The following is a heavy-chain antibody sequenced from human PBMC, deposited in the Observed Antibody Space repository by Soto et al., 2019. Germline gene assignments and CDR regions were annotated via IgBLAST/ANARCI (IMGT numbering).Heavy chain of an antibody. CDR3: ARRGYVLDY. CDR1: GGSFSGYY. D-gene: IGHD5-12*01. Sequence: SETLSLTCAVYGGSFSGYYWSWIRQPPGKGLEWNGEIYYSGSSYYNPSLKIRVTISVDTSKNQFSLKLSSVTAADTAVYYCARRGYVLDYWGQGTLVTVSS. CDR2: IYYSGSS. V-gene: IGHV4-34*09. J-gene: IGHJ4*02.